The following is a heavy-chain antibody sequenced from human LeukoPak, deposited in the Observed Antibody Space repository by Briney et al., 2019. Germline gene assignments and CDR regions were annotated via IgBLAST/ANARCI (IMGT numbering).Heavy chain of an antibody. CDR1: GFTFSSYS. Sequence: SGGSLRLSCAASGFTFSSYSMNWVRQAPGKGLEWVSSISSSSSYIYYADSVKGRFTISRDNSKNTLYLQMNSLRAEDTAVYYCASRQWLVDYWGQGTLVTVSS. J-gene: IGHJ4*02. V-gene: IGHV3-21*01. CDR3: ASRQWLVDY. CDR2: ISSSSSYI. D-gene: IGHD6-19*01.